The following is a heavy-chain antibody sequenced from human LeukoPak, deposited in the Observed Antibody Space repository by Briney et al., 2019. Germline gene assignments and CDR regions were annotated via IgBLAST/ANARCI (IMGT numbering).Heavy chain of an antibody. J-gene: IGHJ6*03. CDR3: ARGLTFSSGWYLGYYYYYMDV. D-gene: IGHD6-19*01. Sequence: PSETLSLTCTVSGGSISSYYWSWIRQPPGKGLEWIGYIYYSGSTNYNPSLKSRVTISVDTSKNQFSLKLSSVTAADTAVYYCARGLTFSSGWYLGYYYYYMDVWGKGTTVTISS. CDR2: IYYSGST. CDR1: GGSISSYY. V-gene: IGHV4-59*01.